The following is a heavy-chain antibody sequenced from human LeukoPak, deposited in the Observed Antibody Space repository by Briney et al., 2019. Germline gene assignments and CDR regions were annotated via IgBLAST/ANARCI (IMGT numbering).Heavy chain of an antibody. V-gene: IGHV1-18*01. D-gene: IGHD2-8*01. Sequence: ASVKVSCKASGYTFTSYGISWVRQAPGQGLEWMGWISAYNGNTNYAQKLQGRVTMTTDTSTSTAYMELRSLRSDDTAVYYCARTTIGVYAIPSYYYYYYMDVWGKGTTVTVSS. CDR2: ISAYNGNT. CDR3: ARTTIGVYAIPSYYYYYYMDV. J-gene: IGHJ6*03. CDR1: GYTFTSYG.